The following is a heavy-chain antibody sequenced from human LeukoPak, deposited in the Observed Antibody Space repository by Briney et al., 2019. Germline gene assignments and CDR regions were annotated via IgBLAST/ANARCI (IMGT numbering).Heavy chain of an antibody. J-gene: IGHJ4*02. CDR3: ARDRPNYYGSDGHYYRRDGDY. V-gene: IGHV3-23*01. CDR1: GSTFSIYA. CDR2: IASRGEST. D-gene: IGHD3-22*01. Sequence: TGGSLRLSCAASGSTFSIYAMSWVRQAPGKGLQWVSSIASRGESTWSVDSVKGRFTTTRDNSENTMYLQMHILRAEDTAVYYCARDRPNYYGSDGHYYRRDGDYWGRGTLVSVSS.